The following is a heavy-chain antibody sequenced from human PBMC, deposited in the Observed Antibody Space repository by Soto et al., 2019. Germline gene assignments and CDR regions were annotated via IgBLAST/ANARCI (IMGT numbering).Heavy chain of an antibody. CDR3: ARESTPQGAADDYYYGMDV. Sequence: QVQLVESGGGVVQPGRSLRLSCAASGFTFSSYAMHWVRQAPGKGLEWVAVISYDGSNKYYADSVKGRFTISRDNSKNTLYLQMNRLRAEDTAVYYCARESTPQGAADDYYYGMDVWGQGTTVTVSS. V-gene: IGHV3-30-3*01. D-gene: IGHD6-25*01. J-gene: IGHJ6*02. CDR1: GFTFSSYA. CDR2: ISYDGSNK.